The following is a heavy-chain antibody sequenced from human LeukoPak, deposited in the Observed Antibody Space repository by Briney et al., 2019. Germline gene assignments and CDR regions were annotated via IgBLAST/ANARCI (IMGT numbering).Heavy chain of an antibody. Sequence: SETLSLTCAVYGGSFSGYYWSWIRQPPGKGLEWIGEINHSGSTNYNPSLKSRVTISVDTSKNQFSLKLSSVTAADTAVYYCARTSMVRGVLYYYYMDVWGKGTTVTASS. J-gene: IGHJ6*03. D-gene: IGHD3-10*01. CDR1: GGSFSGYY. CDR3: ARTSMVRGVLYYYYMDV. CDR2: INHSGST. V-gene: IGHV4-34*01.